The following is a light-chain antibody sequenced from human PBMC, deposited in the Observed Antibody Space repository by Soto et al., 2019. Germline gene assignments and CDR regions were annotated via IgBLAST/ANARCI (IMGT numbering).Light chain of an antibody. CDR1: QSVSKNY. CDR3: QRYGSSGT. J-gene: IGKJ1*01. V-gene: IGKV3-20*01. CDR2: GAS. Sequence: IVLTQSPGSLSLSPGERATLSCGASQSVSKNYLAWYQQKPGQAPRLLIYGASNRATGIPDRFSGSGSGTVFTLTISRMEPEVFAVYYCQRYGSSGTFGQGTKVDI.